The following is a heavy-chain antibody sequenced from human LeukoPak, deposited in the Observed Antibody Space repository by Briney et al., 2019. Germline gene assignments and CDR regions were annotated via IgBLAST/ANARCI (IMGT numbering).Heavy chain of an antibody. Sequence: PGGSLRLSCAASGFTFSSYAMSWVRQAPGKGLEWVSAISGSGGGTYYADSVKGRFTISRDNSKNTLYLQMNSLRAEDTAVYYCAKDLPMIVVVITGLFQHWGQGTLVTVSS. D-gene: IGHD3-22*01. J-gene: IGHJ1*01. CDR2: ISGSGGGT. V-gene: IGHV3-23*01. CDR1: GFTFSSYA. CDR3: AKDLPMIVVVITGLFQH.